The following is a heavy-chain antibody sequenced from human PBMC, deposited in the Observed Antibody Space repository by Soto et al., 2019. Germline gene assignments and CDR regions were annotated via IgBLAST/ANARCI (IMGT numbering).Heavy chain of an antibody. CDR1: GYTFTGFY. CDR2: ISPNSGAT. Sequence: ASVKVSCKASGYTFTGFYLHWVRQAPGQGLEWMGWISPNSGATNYAQKFQGRVTMTRVTSISTAYMDLNRLSSDDTAVYYCARGVIGARGGFDYWGQGSLVTVSS. D-gene: IGHD3-10*01. J-gene: IGHJ4*02. V-gene: IGHV1-2*02. CDR3: ARGVIGARGGFDY.